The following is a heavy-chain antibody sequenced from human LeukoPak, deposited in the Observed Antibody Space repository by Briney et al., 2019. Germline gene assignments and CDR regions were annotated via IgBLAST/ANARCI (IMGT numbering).Heavy chain of an antibody. Sequence: SETLSLTCTVSGASISSGGYYWSWIRQHPGKGLEWIGYIYYSGDTYYNPSLKSRVFISVDTSENQFSLKLSSVTAADTAVYYCARARSGSTLDYWGQGTLVTVSS. CDR3: ARARSGSTLDY. CDR1: GASISSGGYY. V-gene: IGHV4-31*03. D-gene: IGHD3-3*01. CDR2: IYYSGDT. J-gene: IGHJ4*02.